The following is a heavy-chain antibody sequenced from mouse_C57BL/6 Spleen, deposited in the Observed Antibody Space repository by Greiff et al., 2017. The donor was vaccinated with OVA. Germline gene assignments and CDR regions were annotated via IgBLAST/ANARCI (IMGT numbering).Heavy chain of an antibody. D-gene: IGHD2-3*01. CDR3: ARVGGYFPYYFDY. V-gene: IGHV1-22*01. CDR1: GYTFTDYN. CDR2: INPNNGGT. Sequence: EVQLQQSGPELVKPGASVKMSCKASGYTFTDYNMHWVKQSPGKSLEWIGYINPNNGGTSYNQKFKGKATLTVNKSSSTAYMELRSLTSEDSAVYYCARVGGYFPYYFDYWGQGTTLTVSS. J-gene: IGHJ2*01.